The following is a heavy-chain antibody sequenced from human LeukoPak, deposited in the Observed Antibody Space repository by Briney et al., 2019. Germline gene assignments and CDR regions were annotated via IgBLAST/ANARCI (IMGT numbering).Heavy chain of an antibody. Sequence: PGGSLRLSCAASGFTFSSYGMHWVRQAPGKGLEWVAVISYDGSNKYYADSVKGRFTISKDNSKNTLYLQMNSLRAEDTAVYYCARDPAPYSGYDAWGQGTLVTVSS. V-gene: IGHV3-30*19. J-gene: IGHJ5*02. CDR3: ARDPAPYSGYDA. CDR2: ISYDGSNK. CDR1: GFTFSSYG. D-gene: IGHD5-12*01.